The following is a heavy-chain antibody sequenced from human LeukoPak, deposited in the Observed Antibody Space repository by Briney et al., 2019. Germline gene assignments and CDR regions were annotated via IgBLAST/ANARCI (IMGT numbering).Heavy chain of an antibody. CDR2: IYPGDSDT. Sequence: GESLKISCQGSGYSFTNYWIAWVRQMPGKGLEWVGIIYPGDSDTTYSPSFQGQVTISADKSISTAYLQWSSLKASDTAMYYCATVAGSGKADYYYYMDVWGKGTTVTVSS. D-gene: IGHD6-19*01. V-gene: IGHV5-51*01. J-gene: IGHJ6*03. CDR3: ATVAGSGKADYYYYMDV. CDR1: GYSFTNYW.